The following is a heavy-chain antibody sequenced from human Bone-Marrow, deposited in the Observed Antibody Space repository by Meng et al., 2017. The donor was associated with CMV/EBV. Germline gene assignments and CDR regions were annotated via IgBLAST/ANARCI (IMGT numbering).Heavy chain of an antibody. D-gene: IGHD5-18*01. J-gene: IGHJ4*02. CDR2: ISYDGSNK. CDR3: ARALTAMASY. V-gene: IGHV3-30-3*01. Sequence: GGSLRLSCAASGFTFSSYAMHWIRQASGKGLEWVAVISYDGSNKYYADSVKGRFTISRDNSKNTLYLQMNSLRAEDTAVYYCARALTAMASYWGQGTLVTVSS. CDR1: GFTFSSYA.